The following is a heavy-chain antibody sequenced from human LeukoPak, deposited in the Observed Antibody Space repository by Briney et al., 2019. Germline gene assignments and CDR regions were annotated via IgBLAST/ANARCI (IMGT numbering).Heavy chain of an antibody. V-gene: IGHV4-39*01. J-gene: IGHJ6*02. CDR3: ASYCSSTSCYRRGYYYYYGMDV. CDR1: GGSISSSSYY. CDR2: IYYSGST. D-gene: IGHD2-2*02. Sequence: SETLSLTCTLSGGSISSSSYYWGWIRQPPGKGLEWIGSIYYSGSTYYNPSLKSRVTISVDTSKNQFPLKLSSVTAADTAVYYCASYCSSTSCYRRGYYYYYGMDVWGQGTTVTVSS.